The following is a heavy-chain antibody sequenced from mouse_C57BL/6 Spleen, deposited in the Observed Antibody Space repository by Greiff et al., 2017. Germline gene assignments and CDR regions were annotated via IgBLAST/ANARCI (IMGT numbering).Heavy chain of an antibody. D-gene: IGHD1-1*01. CDR1: GFNIKDDY. V-gene: IGHV14-4*01. J-gene: IGHJ4*01. CDR2: IDPENGDT. CDR3: TTSGTSDGAMDY. Sequence: VHVKQPGAELVRPGASVKLSCTASGFNIKDDYMHWVKQRPEQGLEWIGWIDPENGDTEYASKFQGKATITADTSSNTAYLQLSSLTSEDTAVYYCTTSGTSDGAMDYWGQGTSVTVSS.